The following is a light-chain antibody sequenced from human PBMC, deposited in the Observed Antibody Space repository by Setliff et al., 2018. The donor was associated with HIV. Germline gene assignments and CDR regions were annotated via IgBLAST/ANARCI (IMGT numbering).Light chain of an antibody. CDR1: SSDVGKYNL. V-gene: IGLV2-23*01. Sequence: QSALTQPASVSGSPGQSITISCTGISSDVGKYNLVSWYQQHPGKAPKLMIYQATKWSSGVSSRFSGSRSGNTASLTISGLQAEDEADYYCSSYVLSTNSYVFGTGTKGTVL. CDR2: QAT. CDR3: SSYVLSTNSYV. J-gene: IGLJ1*01.